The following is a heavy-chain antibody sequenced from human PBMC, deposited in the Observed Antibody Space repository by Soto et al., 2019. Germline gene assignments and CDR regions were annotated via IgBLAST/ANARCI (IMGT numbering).Heavy chain of an antibody. J-gene: IGHJ4*02. CDR2: ISSTTNYI. V-gene: IGHV3-21*06. CDR3: ARESEDLTSNFDY. CDR1: GFTFTRYS. Sequence: AGGSLRLSCAASGFTFTRYSMNWVRQAPGKGLEWVSSISSTTNYIYYGDSMKGRFTISRDNAKNSLYLEMNSLRAEDTAVYYCARESEDLTSNFDYWGQGTLVTVSS.